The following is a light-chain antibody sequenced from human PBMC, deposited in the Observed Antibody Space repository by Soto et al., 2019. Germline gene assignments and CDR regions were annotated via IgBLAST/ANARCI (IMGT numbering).Light chain of an antibody. V-gene: IGKV3-11*01. J-gene: IGKJ5*01. Sequence: DIVLTQSPATLSLSPGERATLSCRASQSVRSYLAWYQQKPGQAPRLLIYDTSNRATGIPARFSGSGSGTDFTLTISSLEPEDFAVYYCQQRSDWPITFGQGTRLEIK. CDR3: QQRSDWPIT. CDR2: DTS. CDR1: QSVRSY.